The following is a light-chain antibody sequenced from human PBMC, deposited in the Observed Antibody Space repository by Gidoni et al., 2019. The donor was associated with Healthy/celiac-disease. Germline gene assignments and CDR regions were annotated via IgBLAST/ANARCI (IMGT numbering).Light chain of an antibody. V-gene: IGLV2-14*01. CDR3: SSYTSSSTVV. CDR2: EVS. J-gene: IGLJ2*01. CDR1: SSDVGGYNY. Sequence: QSPLTQPPSLSGSPGQSITISCTGTSSDVGGYNYVSWYQQHPGKAPKLMIYEVSNRPSGVSNRFSGSKSGNTASLTISGLQAEDEADYYCSSYTSSSTVVFGGGTKLTVL.